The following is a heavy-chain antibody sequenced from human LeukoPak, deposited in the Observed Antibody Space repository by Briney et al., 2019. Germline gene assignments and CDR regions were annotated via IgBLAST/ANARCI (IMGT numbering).Heavy chain of an antibody. CDR3: AIDIGSGWAPPYYFDY. D-gene: IGHD6-19*01. CDR1: GFTFDDYA. V-gene: IGHV3-9*01. CDR2: ISWNSGSI. Sequence: PGGSLRLSCAASGFTFDDYAMHWVRQAPGKGLEWVSGISWNSGSIGYADSVKGRFTISRDNAKNSLYLQMNSLRAEDTALYYCAIDIGSGWAPPYYFDYWGQGTLVTVSS. J-gene: IGHJ4*02.